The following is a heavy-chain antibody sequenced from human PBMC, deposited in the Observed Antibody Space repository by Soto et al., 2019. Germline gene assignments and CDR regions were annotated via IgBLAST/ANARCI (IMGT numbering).Heavy chain of an antibody. CDR3: ARGANYYGSGRSYWFDP. Sequence: QVQLVQSGAEVKKPGASVKVSCEASGYTFTSYDINWVRQATGQGLEWMGWMNPNSGNTGYAQKFQGRVTMTRNTSISTAYMELSSLRSEDTAVYYCARGANYYGSGRSYWFDPWGQGTLVTVSS. J-gene: IGHJ5*02. CDR2: MNPNSGNT. CDR1: GYTFTSYD. V-gene: IGHV1-8*01. D-gene: IGHD3-10*01.